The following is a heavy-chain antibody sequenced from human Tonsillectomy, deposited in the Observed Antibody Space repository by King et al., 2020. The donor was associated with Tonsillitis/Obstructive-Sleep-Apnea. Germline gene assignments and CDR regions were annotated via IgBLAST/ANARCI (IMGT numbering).Heavy chain of an antibody. CDR2: IIPIFGTA. CDR1: GGTFSSYA. D-gene: IGHD3-10*01. CDR3: ARGYYYGSGSYLYYFDY. Sequence: QLVQSGAEVKKPGSSVKVSCKASGGTFSSYAISWVRQDPGQGLEWMGGIIPIFGTANYAQKFQDRVTITADESTSTAYMELSSLRSEDTAVYYCARGYYYGSGSYLYYFDYWGQGTLVTVSS. J-gene: IGHJ4*02. V-gene: IGHV1-69*01.